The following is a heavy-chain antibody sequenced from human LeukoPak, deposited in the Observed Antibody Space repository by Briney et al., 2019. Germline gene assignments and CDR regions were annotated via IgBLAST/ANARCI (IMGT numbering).Heavy chain of an antibody. J-gene: IGHJ4*02. CDR3: ARDFEAARPLAGPFDY. CDR1: GGSISSYY. Sequence: SETLSLTCTVSGGSISSYYWSWIRQPAGKGLEWIGRIYTSGSTNYNPSLKSRVTMSVDTSKNQFSLKLSSVTAADTAVYYCARDFEAARPLAGPFDYWGQGTLVTVSS. V-gene: IGHV4-4*07. D-gene: IGHD6-6*01. CDR2: IYTSGST.